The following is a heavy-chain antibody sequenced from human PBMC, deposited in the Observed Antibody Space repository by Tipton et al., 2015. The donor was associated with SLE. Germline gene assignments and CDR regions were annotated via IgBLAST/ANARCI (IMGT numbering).Heavy chain of an antibody. V-gene: IGHV4-4*07. CDR2: VYSSGRT. Sequence: TLSLTCTVSGDSISHFYWSWIRQLPGKGLEWIGRVYSSGRTIYNPSIKSRITLSLDTSTNQFSLRVNSVTAADTAVYYCARGGGGYYDYWGQGTLVTVPS. CDR3: ARGGGGYYDY. D-gene: IGHD1-26*01. J-gene: IGHJ4*02. CDR1: GDSISHFY.